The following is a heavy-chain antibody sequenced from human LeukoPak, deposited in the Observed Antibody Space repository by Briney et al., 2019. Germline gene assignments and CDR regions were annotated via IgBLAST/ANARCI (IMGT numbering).Heavy chain of an antibody. J-gene: IGHJ6*02. CDR1: GFTFTTYW. Sequence: GGSLRLSCAASGFTFTTYWMHWVRQAPGKGLVWVSHINSDGSITSYADSVKGRFTISRDNSKNTLYLQMNSLRAEDTAVYYCARDSVPHYYYYGMDVWGQGTTVTVSS. V-gene: IGHV3-74*01. D-gene: IGHD3-10*01. CDR3: ARDSVPHYYYYGMDV. CDR2: INSDGSIT.